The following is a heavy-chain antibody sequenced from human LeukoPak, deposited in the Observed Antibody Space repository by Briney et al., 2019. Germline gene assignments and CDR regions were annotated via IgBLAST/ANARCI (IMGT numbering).Heavy chain of an antibody. V-gene: IGHV4-4*02. D-gene: IGHD2-15*01. CDR3: ARGLVAATVYFDY. Sequence: SETLSLTCAVSGGSISSSNWWSWVRPPPGKGLEWIGEIYHSGSTNYNSSLKSRVTISVDKSKNQFSLKLSSVTAADTAVYYCARGLVAATVYFDYWGQGTLVTVSS. CDR1: GGSISSSNW. J-gene: IGHJ4*02. CDR2: IYHSGST.